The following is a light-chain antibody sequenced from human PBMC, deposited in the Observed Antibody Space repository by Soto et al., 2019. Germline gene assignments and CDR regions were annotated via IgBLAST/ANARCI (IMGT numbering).Light chain of an antibody. CDR2: DVS. CDR3: QQYNNWPFS. CDR1: QGVTTN. Sequence: EIVMTQSPATLAVSAGEGATLSCRAGQGVTTNFAWYQQKSGQSPRLLIYDVSIRATGVPARFSATGSETDFTLTIRGLQSEDSAVYFCQQYNNWPFSFGQGTRLEIK. V-gene: IGKV3-15*01. J-gene: IGKJ5*01.